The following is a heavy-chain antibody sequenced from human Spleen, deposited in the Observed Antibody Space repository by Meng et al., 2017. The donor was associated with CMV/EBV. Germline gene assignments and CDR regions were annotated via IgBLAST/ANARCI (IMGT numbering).Heavy chain of an antibody. CDR2: IYWDDDK. Sequence: QITLKESGPTLVKPTQTLTLTCTFSGFSLSTSGMGVGWIRQPPGRALEWLALIYWDDDKRYSPSLKSRLTITKDTAKNQVVLTMTNMDPVDTATYYCAHRDYCSGGTCTFDYWGQGTLVTVSS. J-gene: IGHJ4*02. V-gene: IGHV2-5*02. D-gene: IGHD2-15*01. CDR3: AHRDYCSGGTCTFDY. CDR1: GFSLSTSGMG.